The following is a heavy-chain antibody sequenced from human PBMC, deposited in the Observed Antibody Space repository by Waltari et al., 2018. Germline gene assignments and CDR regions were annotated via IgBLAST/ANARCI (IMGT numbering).Heavy chain of an antibody. D-gene: IGHD3-16*01. V-gene: IGHV4-59*01. CDR3: ARDRAWGAFDI. Sequence: QVQLQESGPGLVKPSETLSLTCTVSGGSISSYSWIWIRQPPGKGLEWIGYIYYSGSTNYNPSLKSRVTISVDTSKNQFSLKLSSVTAADTAVYYCARDRAWGAFDIWGQGTMVTVSS. CDR2: IYYSGST. J-gene: IGHJ3*02. CDR1: GGSISSYS.